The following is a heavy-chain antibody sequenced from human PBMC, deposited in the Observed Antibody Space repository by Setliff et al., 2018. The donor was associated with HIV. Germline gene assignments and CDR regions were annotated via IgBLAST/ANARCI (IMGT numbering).Heavy chain of an antibody. D-gene: IGHD3-22*01. V-gene: IGHV3-49*04. J-gene: IGHJ2*01. CDR1: GFTFGDYG. CDR2: TRSKTYGGTT. CDR3: ASLPDSSGYPDWYFDL. Sequence: GGSLRLSCTTSGFTFGDYGLNWVRQAPGRGLEWVGFTRSKTYGGTTDFAASVKGRFTISRDDSKSIAYLQMNSLKTEDTAVYYCASLPDSSGYPDWYFDLWGRGALVTVSS.